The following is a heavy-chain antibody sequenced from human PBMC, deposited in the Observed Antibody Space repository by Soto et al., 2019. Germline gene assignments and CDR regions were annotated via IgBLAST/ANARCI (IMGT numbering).Heavy chain of an antibody. J-gene: IGHJ5*02. V-gene: IGHV1-18*01. D-gene: IGHD3-10*01. CDR1: GYTFTKYG. CDR2: INVYNGNT. Sequence: ASAKVSCKASGYTFTKYGISWVRQAPGQVLEWMGWINVYNGNTKYAQKVQGRVTMTTDTSTSTAYMELRSLRSDDTAVYYCARGVGSGSYYNQYNWFDPWGQGTLVTVSS. CDR3: ARGVGSGSYYNQYNWFDP.